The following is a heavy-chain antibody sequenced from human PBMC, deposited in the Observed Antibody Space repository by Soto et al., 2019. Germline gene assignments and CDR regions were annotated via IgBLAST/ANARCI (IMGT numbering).Heavy chain of an antibody. CDR2: INPSGGST. Sequence: RASVKVSCKASGYTFTSYYMHWVRQAPGQGLEWMGIINPSGGSTSYAQKFQGRVTMTRDTSTSTVYMELSSLRSEDTAVYYCARDHVVVPAAIPLEDWFDPWGQGTLVTVSS. CDR1: GYTFTSYY. CDR3: ARDHVVVPAAIPLEDWFDP. V-gene: IGHV1-46*01. D-gene: IGHD2-2*02. J-gene: IGHJ5*02.